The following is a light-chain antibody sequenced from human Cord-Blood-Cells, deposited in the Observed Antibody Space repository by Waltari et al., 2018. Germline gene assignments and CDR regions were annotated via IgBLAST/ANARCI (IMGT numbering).Light chain of an antibody. CDR1: QSISSY. J-gene: IGKJ3*01. CDR3: QQSYSTPCT. CDR2: AAS. Sequence: DIQMTQSPSSLSASVGDRVTITCRASQSISSYLNWYQQKPGKAPKLLIYAASSLQSGVPSRISGSGSATDVTLTISSLQPEDFATYYCQQSYSTPCTFGPGTKVDIK. V-gene: IGKV1-39*01.